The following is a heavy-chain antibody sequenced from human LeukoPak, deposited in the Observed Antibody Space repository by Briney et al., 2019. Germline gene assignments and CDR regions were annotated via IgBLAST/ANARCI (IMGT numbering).Heavy chain of an antibody. J-gene: IGHJ4*02. D-gene: IGHD1-1*01. CDR2: IYSGGST. V-gene: IGHV3-53*01. CDR3: ARVDPSVPYFDY. CDR1: GFTVSTNY. Sequence: GGSLRLSCAASGFTVSTNYISWVRQAPGKGLEWVSVIYSGGSTYYADSVKGRFTISRDNAKNSLYLQMNSLRAEDTAVYYCARVDPSVPYFDYWGQGTLVTVSS.